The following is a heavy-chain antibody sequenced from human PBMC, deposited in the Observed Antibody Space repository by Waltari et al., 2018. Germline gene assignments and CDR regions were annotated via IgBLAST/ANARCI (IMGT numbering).Heavy chain of an antibody. V-gene: IGHV4-39*01. Sequence: QLQLQESGPGLVKPSETLSLTCTVSGGSLSSSSYYWGWIRQPPGKGLEWIGSIYYSGSTYYNPSLKSRVTISVDTSKNQFSLKLSSVTAADTAVYYCARDAYYYDSSGYYRGVDYWGQGTLVTVSS. CDR1: GGSLSSSSYY. CDR3: ARDAYYYDSSGYYRGVDY. D-gene: IGHD3-22*01. J-gene: IGHJ4*02. CDR2: IYYSGST.